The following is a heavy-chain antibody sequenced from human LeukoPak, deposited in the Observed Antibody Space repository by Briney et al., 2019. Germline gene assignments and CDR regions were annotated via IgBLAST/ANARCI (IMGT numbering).Heavy chain of an antibody. CDR3: ARPRDSAYCDY. J-gene: IGHJ4*02. CDR1: GYTFSSYW. Sequence: GESLKISCKGSGYTFSSYWIAWVRQMPGKGLECMGIIYPGDSDTRYSPSFQGQVTISADKSISTAYLQWSSLKASDTAMYYCARPRDSAYCDYWGQGTLVTVSS. D-gene: IGHD3-22*01. V-gene: IGHV5-51*01. CDR2: IYPGDSDT.